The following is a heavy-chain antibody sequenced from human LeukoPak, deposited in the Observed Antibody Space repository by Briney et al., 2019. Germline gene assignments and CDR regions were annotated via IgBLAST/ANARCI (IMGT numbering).Heavy chain of an antibody. D-gene: IGHD2-2*01. V-gene: IGHV4-38-2*02. CDR3: ARDPSSTDYYFDY. CDR2: IHHSGST. CDR1: GYSISNGYY. Sequence: SETLSLTCTVSGYSISNGYYWGWIRQPPGKGLEWIGSIHHSGSTYYNASLKSRVTISLDTSKNQFSLRLSSVTSADTAVYYRARDPSSTDYYFDYWGQGTLVTVSS. J-gene: IGHJ4*02.